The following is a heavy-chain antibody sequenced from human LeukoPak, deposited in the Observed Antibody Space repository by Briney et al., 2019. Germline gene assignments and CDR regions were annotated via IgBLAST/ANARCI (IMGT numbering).Heavy chain of an antibody. V-gene: IGHV7-4-1*02. CDR2: INTNTGNP. CDR1: GYTFTSYA. CDR3: ARDLEADNYDYVWGSYRTSDL. D-gene: IGHD3-16*02. Sequence: ASVKVSCKASGYTFTSYAMNWVRQAPGQGLEWMGWINTNTGNPTYAQGFTGRFVFSLDTSVSTAYLQISSLKAEDTAVYYCARDLEADNYDYVWGSYRTSDLWGQGTLVTVSS. J-gene: IGHJ5*02.